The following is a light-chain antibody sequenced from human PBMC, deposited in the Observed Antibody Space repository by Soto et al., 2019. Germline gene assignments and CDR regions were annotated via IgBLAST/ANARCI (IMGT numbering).Light chain of an antibody. CDR3: NSYTSSNTYV. V-gene: IGLV2-18*02. CDR1: SSDVGSYNR. Sequence: QSVLTQPPSVSGSPGQSVTISCTGTSSDVGSYNRVSWYQQPPGTAPKLMIYEVSNRPSGVPDRFSGSKSGNTASLTISGLQPADEADYYCNSYTSSNTYVFGTGTQLTVL. CDR2: EVS. J-gene: IGLJ1*01.